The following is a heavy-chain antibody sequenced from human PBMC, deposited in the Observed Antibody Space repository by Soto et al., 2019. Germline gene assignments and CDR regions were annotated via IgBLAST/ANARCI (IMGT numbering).Heavy chain of an antibody. D-gene: IGHD3-16*01. Sequence: QVQLQESGPGLVKPSETLSLTCTVSGGSISSYYWSWIRQPPGKGLEWIGSIYYSGSTNYNPSLKSRVTISVDTSKNQFSLKLSSVTAADTAVYYCARRRGGAMSDNWFDPWGQGTLVTVSS. CDR3: ARRRGGAMSDNWFDP. CDR1: GGSISSYY. V-gene: IGHV4-59*08. J-gene: IGHJ5*02. CDR2: IYYSGST.